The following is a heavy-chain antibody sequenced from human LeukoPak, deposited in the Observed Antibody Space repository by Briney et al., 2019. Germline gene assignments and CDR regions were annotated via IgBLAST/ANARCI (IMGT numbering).Heavy chain of an antibody. Sequence: PSQTLSLTCTVSGGSISSGGYYWSWIRQPPGKGLEWIGYIYHSGSTYYNPSLKSRVTISVDRSKNQFSLKLSSVTAAGTAVYYCARVGGTWIQPYYFDYWGQGTLVTVSS. CDR2: IYHSGST. D-gene: IGHD5-18*01. V-gene: IGHV4-30-2*01. CDR3: ARVGGTWIQPYYFDY. CDR1: GGSISSGGYY. J-gene: IGHJ4*02.